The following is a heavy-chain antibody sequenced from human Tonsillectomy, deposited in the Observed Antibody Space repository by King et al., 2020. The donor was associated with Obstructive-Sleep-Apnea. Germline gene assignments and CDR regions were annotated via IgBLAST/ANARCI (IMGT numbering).Heavy chain of an antibody. J-gene: IGHJ4*02. Sequence: VQLVESGGGVVQPGRSLRLSCAASGFTFSSYAMHWVRQAPGKGLEWVAVTSYDGSNKYYADSVKGRFTISRDNSKNTLYLQMNSLRAEDTAVYYCARDEGYYDSSGYYDYWGQGTLVTVSS. D-gene: IGHD3-22*01. CDR1: GFTFSSYA. V-gene: IGHV3-30-3*01. CDR2: TSYDGSNK. CDR3: ARDEGYYDSSGYYDY.